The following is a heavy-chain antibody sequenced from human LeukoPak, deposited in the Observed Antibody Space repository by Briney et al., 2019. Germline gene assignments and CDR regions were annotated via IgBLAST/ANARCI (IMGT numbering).Heavy chain of an antibody. Sequence: AGSLRLSCAASALSSSTTWMSWVRRDPGKGLEWVGGIISNTDGWTEDCAAPVKDRSTTSRDASKTTFYLQMNILKTETPAFYYCATDQWELRLRYYYYCMDVWGQGTTVTVSS. V-gene: IGHV3-15*01. CDR2: IISNTDGWTE. CDR3: ATDQWELRLRYYYYCMDV. D-gene: IGHD1-26*01. CDR1: ALSSSTTW. J-gene: IGHJ6*02.